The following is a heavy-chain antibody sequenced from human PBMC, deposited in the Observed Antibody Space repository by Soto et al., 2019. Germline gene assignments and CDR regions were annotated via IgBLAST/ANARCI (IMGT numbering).Heavy chain of an antibody. CDR2: IYYSGRST. V-gene: IGHV4-39*01. CDR1: GGSISNSSYY. CDR3: ASKHYYDSSGYYVVY. Sequence: PSETQSLRNTVAGGSISNSSYYRGRIHKPPGKGLEWIGSIYYSGRSTYYNPSLKSRVTISVDTSKNQFSLQLSSVTAADTVMYYCASKHYYDSSGYYVVYWGQGTLVTVSS. D-gene: IGHD3-22*01. J-gene: IGHJ4*02.